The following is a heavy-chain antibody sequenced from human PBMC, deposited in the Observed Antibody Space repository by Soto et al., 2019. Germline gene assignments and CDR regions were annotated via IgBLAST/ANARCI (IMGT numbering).Heavy chain of an antibody. CDR2: IIPIFGTA. J-gene: IGHJ5*02. V-gene: IGHV1-69*01. D-gene: IGHD6-13*01. CDR1: GGTFSSYA. CDR3: ARADIAAAGPRDNWFDP. Sequence: QVQLVQSGAEVKNPGSSVKVSCNASGGTFSSYAISWVRQAPGQGLEWMGGIIPIFGTANYAQKFQGRVTITAGESTSTAYMELSSLRSEDTAVYYCARADIAAAGPRDNWFDPWGQGTLVTVSS.